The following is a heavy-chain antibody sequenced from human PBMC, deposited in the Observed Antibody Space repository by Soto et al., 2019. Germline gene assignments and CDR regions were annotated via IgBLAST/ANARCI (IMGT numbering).Heavy chain of an antibody. CDR1: GGSISSSNW. Sequence: SETLSLTCAVSGGSISSSNWWSWVRQPPGKGLEWIGEIYHSGSTNYNPSLKSRVTISVDKSKNQFSLKLSSVTAADTAVYYCARAHYYDSSGYYYDYWGQGTLVTVS. D-gene: IGHD3-22*01. CDR2: IYHSGST. V-gene: IGHV4-4*02. J-gene: IGHJ4*02. CDR3: ARAHYYDSSGYYYDY.